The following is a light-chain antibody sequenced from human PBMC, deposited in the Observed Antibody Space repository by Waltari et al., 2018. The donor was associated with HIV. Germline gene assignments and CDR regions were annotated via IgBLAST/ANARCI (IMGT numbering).Light chain of an antibody. CDR1: GGSITSNY. CDR2: EDA. J-gene: IGLJ3*02. Sequence: NFMLTQPHPVSESPGKTVTISCTRTGGSITSNYVQWYQRRPGGSPTTVIYEDAQRPPGVPGRFSGSIDRSSNSASLTISGLKPEDEADYYCQSSDRNNQVFGGGTKLTVL. V-gene: IGLV6-57*01. CDR3: QSSDRNNQV.